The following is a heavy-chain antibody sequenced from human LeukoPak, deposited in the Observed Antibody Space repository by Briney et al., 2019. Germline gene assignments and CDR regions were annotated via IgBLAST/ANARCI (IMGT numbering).Heavy chain of an antibody. V-gene: IGHV4-31*03. Sequence: SETLSLTCTVSGGSISSGGYYWSWIRQHPRKGLEWIGYIYYSGSTYYNPSLKSRVTISVDTSKNQFSLKLSSVTAADTAVYYCARGRRTSGWYWFDPWGQGTLVTVSS. CDR1: GGSISSGGYY. CDR2: IYYSGST. D-gene: IGHD6-19*01. J-gene: IGHJ5*02. CDR3: ARGRRTSGWYWFDP.